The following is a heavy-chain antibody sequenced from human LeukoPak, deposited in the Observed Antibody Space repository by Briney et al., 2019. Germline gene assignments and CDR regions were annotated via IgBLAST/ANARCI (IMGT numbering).Heavy chain of an antibody. CDR1: GFTFSSYS. J-gene: IGHJ2*01. CDR2: ISGSGGST. V-gene: IGHV3-23*01. D-gene: IGHD4-17*01. Sequence: GGSLRLSCAASGFTFSSYSMNWVRQAPGKGLEWVSAISGSGGSTYYADSVKGRFTISRDNSKNTLYLQMNSLRAEDTAVYYCAKDGSGGDYVVWYFDLWGRGTLVTVSS. CDR3: AKDGSGGDYVVWYFDL.